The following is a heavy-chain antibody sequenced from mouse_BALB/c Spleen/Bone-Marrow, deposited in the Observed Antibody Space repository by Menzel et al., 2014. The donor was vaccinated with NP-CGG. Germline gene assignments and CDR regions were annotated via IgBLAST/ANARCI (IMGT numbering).Heavy chain of an antibody. CDR3: NARDKNHEGYAIDN. D-gene: IGHD3-3*01. J-gene: IGHJ4*01. Sequence: EVQLQQSGAELVRSGASVKLSCTASGFNIKDYYMYWVKQRPEQGLEWIGWIDPENGDTEYAPKFQGKATMTAATSSTSAYLQLSNLTSEDTAVYYCNARDKNHEGYAIDNWGQGTSVTVSS. V-gene: IGHV14-4*02. CDR1: GFNIKDYY. CDR2: IDPENGDT.